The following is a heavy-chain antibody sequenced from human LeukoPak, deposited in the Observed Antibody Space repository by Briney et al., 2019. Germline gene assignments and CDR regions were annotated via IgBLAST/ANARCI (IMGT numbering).Heavy chain of an antibody. V-gene: IGHV4-30-2*01. J-gene: IGHJ3*02. Sequence: SQTLSLTCAVSGGSISSGGYSWSWIRQPPGKGLEWIGYIYHSGSTYYNPSLKSRVTISVDRSKNQFFLKLSSVTAADTAVYYCARDGASGNRRAFDIWGQGTMVTVSS. CDR1: GGSISSGGYS. CDR2: IYHSGST. CDR3: ARDGASGNRRAFDI. D-gene: IGHD1-14*01.